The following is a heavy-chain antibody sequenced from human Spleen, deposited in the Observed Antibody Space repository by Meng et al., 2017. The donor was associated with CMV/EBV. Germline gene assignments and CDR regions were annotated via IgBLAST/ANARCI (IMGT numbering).Heavy chain of an antibody. Sequence: GGSLRLSCAASGFIFSSYGIHWVRQAPGKGLDWVAFIRYDGTNKDYADSVKGRFTISRDNAKNTLYLQMNSLRAEDTAVYYCAREREYSSSNTDYWGQGTLVTVSS. CDR1: GFIFSSYG. V-gene: IGHV3-30*02. J-gene: IGHJ4*02. CDR2: IRYDGTNK. D-gene: IGHD6-6*01. CDR3: AREREYSSSNTDY.